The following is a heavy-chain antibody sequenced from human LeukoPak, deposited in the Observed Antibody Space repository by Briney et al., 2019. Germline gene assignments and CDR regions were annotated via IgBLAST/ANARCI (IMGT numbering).Heavy chain of an antibody. CDR2: INHIGSS. CDR1: GGSFSGYY. V-gene: IGHV4-34*01. Sequence: SETLSLTCAVYGGSFSGYYWSWIRQPPGKGLEWIGEINHIGSSNYNPSLKSRVTISVDTSKNQFSLKLSSVTAADTAVYYCARGPRTRDYVWGSYRPNNWFDPWGQGTLVTVSS. D-gene: IGHD3-16*02. J-gene: IGHJ5*02. CDR3: ARGPRTRDYVWGSYRPNNWFDP.